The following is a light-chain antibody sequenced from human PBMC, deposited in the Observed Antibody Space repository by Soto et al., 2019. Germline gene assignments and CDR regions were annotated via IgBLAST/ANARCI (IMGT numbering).Light chain of an antibody. CDR1: QSISSY. V-gene: IGKV3-11*01. Sequence: EIVLTQSPATLSLSPGERATLSCRASQSISSYLTWYQQKPGQAPRLLIFDASKRATGIPARFSGSGSGTDFTLTINSLEPEDFAVYYCQQLDNWPITFGQGTRLEIK. CDR3: QQLDNWPIT. J-gene: IGKJ5*01. CDR2: DAS.